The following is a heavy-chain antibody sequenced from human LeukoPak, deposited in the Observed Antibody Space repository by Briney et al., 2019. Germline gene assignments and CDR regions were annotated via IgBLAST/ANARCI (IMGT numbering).Heavy chain of an antibody. D-gene: IGHD4/OR15-4a*01. J-gene: IGHJ4*02. CDR3: AKVTLTSATFDY. V-gene: IGHV3-7*01. Sequence: GGSLRLSCAGSGFIFSTYCMGWVRQAPGKGREWVANIKQDGSEEYYVDSVRGRFTISRDNAKKSLYLQMNSLRAEDTAVYYCAKVTLTSATFDYWGQGALVTVSS. CDR2: IKQDGSEE. CDR1: GFIFSTYC.